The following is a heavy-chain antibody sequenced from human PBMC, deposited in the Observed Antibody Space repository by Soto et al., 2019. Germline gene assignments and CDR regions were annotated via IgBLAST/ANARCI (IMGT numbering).Heavy chain of an antibody. J-gene: IGHJ4*02. Sequence: GGSLRLSCAASGFTFSSYAMSWVRQAPGKGLEWVSAISGSGGSTYYADSVKGRFTISRDNSKNTLYLQMNSLRAEDTAVYYCAKDYGIRGVIILYVYDYWGQGTLVTVSS. D-gene: IGHD3-10*01. CDR3: AKDYGIRGVIILYVYDY. CDR2: ISGSGGST. V-gene: IGHV3-23*01. CDR1: GFTFSSYA.